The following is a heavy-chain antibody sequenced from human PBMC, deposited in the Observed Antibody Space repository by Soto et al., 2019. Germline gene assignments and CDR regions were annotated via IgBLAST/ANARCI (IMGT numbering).Heavy chain of an antibody. Sequence: EVQLVGSGGGLVQPGGSLRLSCAASGFTFSDYWMHWARQVPGKGLVWVSRIKGDGTTINYADSVKGRFTVSRDNAKNTAYMQMNSLRAEDTAVYYCARGIYLKYGMDVWGKGTTVTVSS. CDR3: ARGIYLKYGMDV. D-gene: IGHD3-3*01. J-gene: IGHJ6*04. CDR2: IKGDGTTI. V-gene: IGHV3-74*01. CDR1: GFTFSDYW.